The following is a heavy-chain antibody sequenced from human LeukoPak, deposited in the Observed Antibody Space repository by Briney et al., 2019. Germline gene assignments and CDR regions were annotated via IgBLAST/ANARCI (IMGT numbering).Heavy chain of an antibody. CDR2: IYYSGST. CDR3: ARHGPVRGVIGY. Sequence: SETLSLTCTVSGGSISSYYWSWIRQPPGKGLEWIGYIYYSGSTNYNPSLKSRVTILVDTSKNQFSLKLSSVTAADTAVYYCARHGPVRGVIGYWGQGTLVTVSS. D-gene: IGHD3-10*01. J-gene: IGHJ4*02. CDR1: GGSISSYY. V-gene: IGHV4-59*08.